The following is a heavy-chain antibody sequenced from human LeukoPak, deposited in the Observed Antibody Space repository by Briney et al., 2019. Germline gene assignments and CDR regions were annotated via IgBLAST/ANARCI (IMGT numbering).Heavy chain of an antibody. Sequence: SVKVSCKASGGTFSSYAISWVRQAPGQGLEWMGRIIPIFGTANYAQKFQGRVTITTDESTSTAYMELSSLGSEDTAVYYCARGGEYDFWSGYINWFDPWGQGTLVTVSS. CDR3: ARGGEYDFWSGYINWFDP. J-gene: IGHJ5*02. CDR1: GGTFSSYA. CDR2: IIPIFGTA. D-gene: IGHD3-3*01. V-gene: IGHV1-69*05.